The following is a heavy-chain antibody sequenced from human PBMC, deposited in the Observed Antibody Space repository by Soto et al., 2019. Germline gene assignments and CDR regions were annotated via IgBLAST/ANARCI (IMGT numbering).Heavy chain of an antibody. CDR2: INPSTGVT. J-gene: IGHJ6*02. CDR3: VRSPGDFRYGMDV. Sequence: QVQLVQSGAEVKKPGASVKVSCKPPGYSFTDYYMPWVRQPPGQGPEWLGWINPSTGVTHFAQKFQGWVTMTRDTSISTAYMELSRLTSDDTAVYYCVRSPGDFRYGMDVWGQGTTVTVSS. D-gene: IGHD2-21*02. CDR1: GYSFTDYY. V-gene: IGHV1-2*04.